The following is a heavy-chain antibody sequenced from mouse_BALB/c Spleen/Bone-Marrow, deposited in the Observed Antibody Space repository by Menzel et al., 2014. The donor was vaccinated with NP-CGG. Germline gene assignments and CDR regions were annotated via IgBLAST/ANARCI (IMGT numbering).Heavy chain of an antibody. D-gene: IGHD2-10*01. J-gene: IGHJ2*01. V-gene: IGHV5-6-3*01. CDR3: ARSQAYYGNYFDY. CDR1: GFTFSSYG. Sequence: EVQRVESGGGLVQPGGSLKLSCAASGFTFSSYGMSWVRQTPDKRLELVATINSNGGSTYYPDSVKGRFTISRDNAKNTLYLQMSSLKSEDTAMYYCARSQAYYGNYFDYWGQGTTLTVSS. CDR2: INSNGGST.